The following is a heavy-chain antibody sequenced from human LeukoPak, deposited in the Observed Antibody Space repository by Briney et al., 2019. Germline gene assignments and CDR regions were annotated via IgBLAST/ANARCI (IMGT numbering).Heavy chain of an antibody. CDR1: GYTFTGYY. V-gene: IGHV1-2*02. Sequence: ASVKVSCKASGYTFTGYYMHWVRQAPGQGLEWMGWINPNSGGTNYAQKFQGRVTMTRDTSISTAYMELSRLRSDDTAVYYCARDPPSGLVHIVVVPAATGDAYWGQGTLVTVSS. CDR3: ARDPPSGLVHIVVVPAATGDAY. J-gene: IGHJ4*02. D-gene: IGHD2-2*01. CDR2: INPNSGGT.